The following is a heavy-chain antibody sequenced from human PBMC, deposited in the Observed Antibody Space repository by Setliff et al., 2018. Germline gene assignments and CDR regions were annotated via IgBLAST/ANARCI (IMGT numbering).Heavy chain of an antibody. Sequence: PGESLKISCAASGFTFSTYRMHWVRQAPGKGLEWVAVIWGDGGTKYHADSVKGRFTISRDNAKNSLYLQMNSLRAEDTAVYYCARLPNYVWGSPVDYWGQGTLVTVSS. D-gene: IGHD3-16*01. CDR3: ARLPNYVWGSPVDY. CDR1: GFTFSTYR. J-gene: IGHJ4*02. V-gene: IGHV3-33*08. CDR2: IWGDGGTK.